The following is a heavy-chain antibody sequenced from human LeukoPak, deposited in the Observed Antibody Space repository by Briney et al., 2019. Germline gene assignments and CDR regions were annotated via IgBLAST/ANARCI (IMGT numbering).Heavy chain of an antibody. CDR1: GYTFTSYG. J-gene: IGHJ6*03. CDR2: ISAYNGNT. Sequence: ASVKVSCKASGYTFTSYGISWVRQAPGQGLEWMGWISAYNGNTNYAQKLQARVTMTTDTSTSTAYMELRSLRSDDTAVYFCARAVLGGTIIHRYYYYMDVWGKGTTVTVSS. CDR3: ARAVLGGTIIHRYYYYMDV. D-gene: IGHD1-7*01. V-gene: IGHV1-18*01.